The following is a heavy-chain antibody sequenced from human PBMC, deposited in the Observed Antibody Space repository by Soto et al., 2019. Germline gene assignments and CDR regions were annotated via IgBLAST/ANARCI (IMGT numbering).Heavy chain of an antibody. V-gene: IGHV1-2*02. CDR2: INPETGGT. D-gene: IGHD2-2*01. CDR3: ARERYQVISDGMDV. Sequence: ASLKVSCKASGYTFTGYYVHWVQEAPGQGLEWMGWINPETGGTSYAQKFQGRVTLSRDTSINTAYLELSRLRFDDAAVYFCARERYQVISDGMDVWGQGXTVTVYS. J-gene: IGHJ6*02. CDR1: GYTFTGYY.